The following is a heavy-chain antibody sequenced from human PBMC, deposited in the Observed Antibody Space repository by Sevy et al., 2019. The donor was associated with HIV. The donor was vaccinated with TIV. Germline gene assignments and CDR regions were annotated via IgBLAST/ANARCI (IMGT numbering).Heavy chain of an antibody. CDR2: ISYIGST. V-gene: IGHV4-61*03. Sequence: SETLSLTCTVSGGSLSSGSYYWSWIRQPPGKGLEWIGYISYIGSTNYNPSLKSRVTISVDTSKNHLSLRLTSLTAAETTVYYCGSDRIAAAGGYFDNWGQGTLVTVSS. J-gene: IGHJ4*02. CDR3: GSDRIAAAGGYFDN. D-gene: IGHD6-13*01. CDR1: GGSLSSGSYY.